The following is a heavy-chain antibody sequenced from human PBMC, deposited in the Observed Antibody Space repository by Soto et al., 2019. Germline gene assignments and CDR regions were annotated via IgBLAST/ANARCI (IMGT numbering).Heavy chain of an antibody. CDR3: AREPSNDSSGYYGY. D-gene: IGHD3-22*01. CDR1: GGSISSGGYY. V-gene: IGHV4-31*03. J-gene: IGHJ4*02. CDR2: IYYSGST. Sequence: SETLSLTCTVSGGSISSGGYYWSWIRQHPGKGLEWIGYIYYSGSTYYNPSLKSRVTISVDTSKNQFSLKLSSVTAADTAVYYCAREPSNDSSGYYGYWGQGTLVTVS.